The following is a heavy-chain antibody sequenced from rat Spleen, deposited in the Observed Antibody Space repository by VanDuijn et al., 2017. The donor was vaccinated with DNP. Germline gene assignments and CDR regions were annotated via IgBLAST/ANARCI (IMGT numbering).Heavy chain of an antibody. Sequence: EVQLVESGGDLVQPGRSLKLSCATSGFTFSNFGMHWLRQARTKGLEWVATISITGGGTYYPDSVKGRFTISRDNAKNSLYLQMNSLTSEDTATYYCARQRVMYTTATGFAYWGQGTLVTVSS. CDR3: ARQRVMYTTATGFAY. CDR1: GFTFSNFG. CDR2: ISITGGGT. J-gene: IGHJ3*01. D-gene: IGHD1-6*01. V-gene: IGHV5-19*01.